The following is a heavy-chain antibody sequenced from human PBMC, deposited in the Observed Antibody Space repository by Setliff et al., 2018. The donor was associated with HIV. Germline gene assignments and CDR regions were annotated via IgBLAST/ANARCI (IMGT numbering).Heavy chain of an antibody. CDR3: ARVFSSYGMDV. Sequence: SVKVSCKASGGTFSSYAVSWVRQAPGQGLEWMGAIIRVFETANYAQKFQGRVTITADESTSTAYMELSSLGSEDTAVYYCARVFSSYGMDVWGQGTTVTVSS. CDR2: IIRVFETA. CDR1: GGTFSSYA. J-gene: IGHJ6*02. D-gene: IGHD3-3*01. V-gene: IGHV1-69*13.